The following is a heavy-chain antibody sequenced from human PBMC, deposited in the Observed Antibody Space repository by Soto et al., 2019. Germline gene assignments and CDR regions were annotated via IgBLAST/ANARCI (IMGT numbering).Heavy chain of an antibody. CDR1: GFTFSSYW. D-gene: IGHD6-6*01. V-gene: IGHV3-7*01. CDR3: ARGTPYSSSDRVYFQH. J-gene: IGHJ1*01. CDR2: IKQDGSEK. Sequence: QPGGSLRLSCAASGFTFSSYWMSWVRQAPGKGLEWVANIKQDGSEKYYVDSVKGRFTISRDNAKNSLYLQMNSLRAEDTAVYYCARGTPYSSSDRVYFQHWGQGTLVTVSS.